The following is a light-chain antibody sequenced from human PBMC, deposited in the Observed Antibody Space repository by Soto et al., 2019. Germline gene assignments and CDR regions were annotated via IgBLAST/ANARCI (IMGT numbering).Light chain of an antibody. CDR3: QQYGSTPPT. V-gene: IGKV3-20*01. CDR1: RTVRSSS. Sequence: VLTQSPDTLSLSPGSRATLSCSASRTVRSSSLAWYQQKPGQAPRLLIFGASTMPAGFPDRFSGSGSGTDFTLTISSLQPEDFAAYYCQQYGSTPPTFGQGTKVDIK. CDR2: GAS. J-gene: IGKJ1*01.